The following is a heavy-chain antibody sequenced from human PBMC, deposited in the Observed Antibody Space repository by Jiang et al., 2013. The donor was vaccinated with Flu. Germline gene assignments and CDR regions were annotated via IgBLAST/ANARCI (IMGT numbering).Heavy chain of an antibody. D-gene: IGHD3-22*01. Sequence: GLVKPGGSLRLSCAASGFTFSNAWMNWVRQAPGKGLEWVGRIKSKTDGGTTDYAAPVKGRFTISRDDSKNTLYLQMNSLKTEDTAVYYCTADLGIGVVVMNLDYWGQGTLVTVSS. CDR1: GFTFSNAW. CDR2: IKSKTDGGTT. V-gene: IGHV3-15*07. J-gene: IGHJ4*02. CDR3: TADLGIGVVVMNLDY.